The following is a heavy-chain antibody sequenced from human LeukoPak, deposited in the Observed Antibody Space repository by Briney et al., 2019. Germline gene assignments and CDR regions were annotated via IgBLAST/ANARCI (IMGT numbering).Heavy chain of an antibody. CDR2: ISGSGGST. Sequence: GGSLRLSCAASGFTFSSYAMSWVRQAPGKGLEWVSAISGSGGSTYYADSVKGRFTISRDNSKNTLYLQMNSLRAEDTAVYYCAKARFGELLLSYFDYWGQGTLVAVSS. CDR1: GFTFSSYA. CDR3: AKARFGELLLSYFDY. V-gene: IGHV3-23*01. D-gene: IGHD3-10*01. J-gene: IGHJ4*02.